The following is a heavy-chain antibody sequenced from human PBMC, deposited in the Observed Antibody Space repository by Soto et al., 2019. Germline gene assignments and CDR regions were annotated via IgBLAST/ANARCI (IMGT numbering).Heavy chain of an antibody. Sequence: QVQLVQSGAEVKKPGASVKVSCKASGYTFTSYGISWVRQAPGQGLEWMGWISAYNGNTNYAQKLQGRVTMTTDTSTSTAYMELRSLRSDDTAVYYCARAMGALPYYYYSGMDVWGQGTTVTVSS. J-gene: IGHJ6*02. CDR3: ARAMGALPYYYYSGMDV. V-gene: IGHV1-18*01. CDR1: GYTFTSYG. CDR2: ISAYNGNT.